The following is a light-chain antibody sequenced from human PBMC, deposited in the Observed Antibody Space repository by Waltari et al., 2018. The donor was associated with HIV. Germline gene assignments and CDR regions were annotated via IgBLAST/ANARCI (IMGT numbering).Light chain of an antibody. CDR2: WAS. CDR3: QQYYSTLALT. CDR1: QSVLYSSNHKNY. Sequence: DIVMTQSPDSLAVSLGERATINCKSSQSVLYSSNHKNYLAWYQQKPGQPPKLLIYWASTRESGVPDRFSGSGSGTDFTLTISSLQAEDVAVYYCQQYYSTLALTFGGGTKVEIK. V-gene: IGKV4-1*01. J-gene: IGKJ4*01.